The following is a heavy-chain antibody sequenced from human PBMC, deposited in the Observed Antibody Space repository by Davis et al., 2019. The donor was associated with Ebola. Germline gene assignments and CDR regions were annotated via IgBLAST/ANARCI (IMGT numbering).Heavy chain of an antibody. Sequence: MPSETLSLTCSVSNGSVSSGDSYWSWIRQPPGKGLEWVGYIFYKGTTNYDPSLESRVTISVDRSRNQFSLRLMSVTAADTAVYYCARVRVSTSETTLYFDRWGQGTLVTVSS. CDR2: IFYKGTT. J-gene: IGHJ4*02. D-gene: IGHD1-1*01. V-gene: IGHV4-61*08. CDR3: ARVRVSTSETTLYFDR. CDR1: NGSVSSGDSY.